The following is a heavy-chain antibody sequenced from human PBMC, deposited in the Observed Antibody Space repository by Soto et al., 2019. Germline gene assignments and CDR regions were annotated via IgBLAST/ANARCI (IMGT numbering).Heavy chain of an antibody. V-gene: IGHV1-69*01. CDR1: GGTFGSYA. Sequence: QVQLVQSGAEVKKPGSSVKVSCKASGGTFGSYAISWVRQAPGQGLEWMGGIIPITATANYAQKFQGRVTITADESTSTVSMQMTSPRSEDTAVYYCARSQGSSTSLEIYYYYYYGMDVWGQGTTVTVSS. J-gene: IGHJ6*02. CDR3: ARSQGSSTSLEIYYYYYYGMDV. CDR2: IIPITATA. D-gene: IGHD2-2*01.